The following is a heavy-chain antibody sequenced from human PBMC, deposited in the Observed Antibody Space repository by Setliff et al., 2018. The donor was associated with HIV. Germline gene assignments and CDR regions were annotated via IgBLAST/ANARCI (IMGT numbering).Heavy chain of an antibody. CDR3: AKSLGLLKEGFDP. D-gene: IGHD2-21*01. V-gene: IGHV3-30*01. CDR1: GFTFSSYS. Sequence: GGSLRLSCAASGFTFSSYSMHWVRQAPGKGLEWVAIISYDGNNKYYADSVKGRFTISRDNSKNTLYLQMNSLGAEDTAVCYCAKSLGLLKEGFDPWGRGTLVTISS. J-gene: IGHJ5*02. CDR2: ISYDGNNK.